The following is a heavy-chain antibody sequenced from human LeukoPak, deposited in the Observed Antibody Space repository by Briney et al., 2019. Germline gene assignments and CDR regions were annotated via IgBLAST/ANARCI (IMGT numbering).Heavy chain of an antibody. J-gene: IGHJ6*04. D-gene: IGHD3-9*01. CDR2: IIPIFGTA. CDR3: ARDGLYDTPPV. CDR1: GGTFSSYA. V-gene: IGHV1-69*06. Sequence: AASVKVSCKASGGTFSSYAISWVRQASGQGLEWMGGIIPIFGTANYAQKFQGRVTITADKSTSTAYMELSSLRSEDTAVYYCARDGLYDTPPVWGKGTTVTVSS.